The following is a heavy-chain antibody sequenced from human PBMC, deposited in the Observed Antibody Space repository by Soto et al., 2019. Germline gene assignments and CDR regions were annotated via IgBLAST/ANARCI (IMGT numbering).Heavy chain of an antibody. Sequence: SETLSLTCTVSGGSISSGGYYWSWIRQHPGKGLEWIGYIYYSGSTYYNPSLKSRVTISVDTSKNQFSLKLSSVTAADTAVYYCARDGYKELRALDYWGQGTLVTVSS. D-gene: IGHD1-7*01. J-gene: IGHJ4*02. CDR3: ARDGYKELRALDY. V-gene: IGHV4-31*03. CDR2: IYYSGST. CDR1: GGSISSGGYY.